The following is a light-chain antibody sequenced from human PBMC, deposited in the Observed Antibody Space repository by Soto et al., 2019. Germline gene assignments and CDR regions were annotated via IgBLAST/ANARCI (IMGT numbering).Light chain of an antibody. CDR1: QGIINY. Sequence: IKLNISPSSLSASVRDRVTITCRASQGIINYLAWYQQKPGKAPKLLIYGASTRATGIPVRFSGSASGTEFTLTISSLQSEDFTVYYCQLYNLLPLTFGQGGIVDIK. CDR2: GAS. V-gene: IGKV1-9*01. J-gene: IGKJ1*01. CDR3: QLYNLLPLT.